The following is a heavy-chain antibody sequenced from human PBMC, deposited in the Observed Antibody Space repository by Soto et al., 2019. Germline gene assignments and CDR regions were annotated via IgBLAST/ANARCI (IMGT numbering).Heavy chain of an antibody. V-gene: IGHV3-66*01. CDR3: ASSHSDYYDSSGFRFTHYDY. CDR2: IQSGGPT. CDR1: GFTVSSKY. J-gene: IGHJ4*02. D-gene: IGHD3-22*01. Sequence: PGGSLRLSCAASGFTVSSKYMSWVRQAPGKGLEWVSLIQSGGPTYYADSVKGRFTISRDTSENTVHLQMDSLRAEDTAVYYCASSHSDYYDSSGFRFTHYDYWGQGTLVTAPQ.